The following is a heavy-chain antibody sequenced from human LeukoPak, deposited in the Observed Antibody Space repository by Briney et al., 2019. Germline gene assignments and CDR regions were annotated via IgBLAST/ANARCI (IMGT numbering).Heavy chain of an antibody. D-gene: IGHD1-14*01. CDR2: IYYSGST. CDR1: GGSISNGVYY. CDR3: ARHLTRLLRGGASDI. V-gene: IGHV4-39*01. J-gene: IGHJ3*02. Sequence: SETLSLTCTVSGGSISNGVYYWSWIRQHPGKGLEWIGYIYYSGSTYYNPSLKSRVTISVDTSKNQFSLKLSSVTAADTAVYYCARHLTRLLRGGASDIWGQGTMVTVSS.